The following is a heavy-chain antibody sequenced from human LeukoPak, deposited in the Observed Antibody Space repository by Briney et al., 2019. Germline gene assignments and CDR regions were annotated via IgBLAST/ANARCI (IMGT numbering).Heavy chain of an antibody. CDR3: ARLASSGYLDAFDI. V-gene: IGHV4-4*02. Sequence: PSETLSLTCAVSGGSISSSNWWSWVRQPPGKGLEWIGEIYHSGSTNYNPSLKSRVTISVDTSKNQFSLKLSSVTAADTAVYYCARLASSGYLDAFDIWGQGTMVTVSS. J-gene: IGHJ3*02. CDR1: GGSISSSNW. D-gene: IGHD3-22*01. CDR2: IYHSGST.